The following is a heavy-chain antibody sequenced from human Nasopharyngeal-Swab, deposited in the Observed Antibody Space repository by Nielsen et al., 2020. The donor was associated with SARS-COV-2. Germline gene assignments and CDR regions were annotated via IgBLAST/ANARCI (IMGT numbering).Heavy chain of an antibody. Sequence: SETLSLTCTPSGCSISSYYWSWIRQPPGKGLEWIGYIYYSGSTNYNPSLKSRVTISVDTSKNQFSLKLSCVTAADTAVYYCARGFDYWGQGTLVTVSS. CDR3: ARGFDY. J-gene: IGHJ4*02. CDR1: GCSISSYY. V-gene: IGHV4-59*01. CDR2: IYYSGST.